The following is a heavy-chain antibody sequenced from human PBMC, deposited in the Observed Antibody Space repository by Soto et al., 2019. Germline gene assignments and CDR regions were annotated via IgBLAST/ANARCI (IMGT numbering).Heavy chain of an antibody. CDR3: ARGYLYCSGGSCPYYFDY. V-gene: IGHV3-48*01. D-gene: IGHD2-15*01. Sequence: EVQLVESGGGLVQPGGSLRLSCAAAGFTFSSYSMNWVRQAPGKGLEWVSYISSSSSTIYYADSVKGLFTISRDNAKNSLYLQMNSLRAEDTDVYYCARGYLYCSGGSCPYYFDYWGKGTLVTVSS. CDR2: ISSSSSTI. CDR1: GFTFSSYS. J-gene: IGHJ4*02.